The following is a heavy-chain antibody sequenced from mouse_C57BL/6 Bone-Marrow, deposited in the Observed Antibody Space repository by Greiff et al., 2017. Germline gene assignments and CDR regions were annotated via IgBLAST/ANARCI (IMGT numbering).Heavy chain of an antibody. J-gene: IGHJ1*03. CDR1: GYTFTSYW. CDR2: IYPGSGST. CDR3: ARDYSKKV. D-gene: IGHD2-5*01. V-gene: IGHV1-55*01. Sequence: GYTFTSYWMTWVKQRPGQGLEWIGDIYPGSGSTNYNEKFKSKATLTVDTSSSTAYMQLSSLTSEDSAVYYCARDYSKKVWGTGTTVTVSS.